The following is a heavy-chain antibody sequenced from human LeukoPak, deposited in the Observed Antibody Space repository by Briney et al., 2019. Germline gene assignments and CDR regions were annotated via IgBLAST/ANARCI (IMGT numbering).Heavy chain of an antibody. D-gene: IGHD6-19*01. CDR3: AKAVIAVAGYIDY. CDR2: ISWNSGSI. V-gene: IGHV3-9*01. Sequence: PGGSLRLSCAASGFTFDDYAMHWVRQAPGKGLEWVSGISWNSGSIGYADSVKGRFTISRDNAKNSLYLQMNSLRAEDTALYYCAKAVIAVAGYIDYWGQGTLVTVSS. J-gene: IGHJ4*02. CDR1: GFTFDDYA.